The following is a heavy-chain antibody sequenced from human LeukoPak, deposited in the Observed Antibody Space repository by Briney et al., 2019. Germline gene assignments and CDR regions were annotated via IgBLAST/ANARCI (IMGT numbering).Heavy chain of an antibody. J-gene: IGHJ3*02. V-gene: IGHV1-46*01. CDR1: GYTFTSYY. CDR3: ARQDIVVVGAFDI. D-gene: IGHD2-15*01. Sequence: ASVKVSCKASGYTFTSYYVHWVRQAPGQGLEWMGIINPSGGSTSYAQKFQGRVTMTRDTSTSTVYMEPSSLRSEDTAVYYCARQDIVVVGAFDIWGQGTMVTVSS. CDR2: INPSGGST.